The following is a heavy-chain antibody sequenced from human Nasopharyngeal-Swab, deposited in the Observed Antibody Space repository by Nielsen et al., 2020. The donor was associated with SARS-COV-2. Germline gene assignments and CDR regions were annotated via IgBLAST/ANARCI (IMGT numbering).Heavy chain of an antibody. CDR2: IDWDDDK. D-gene: IGHD1-26*01. CDR3: ARIKDSGYDSYGMDV. Sequence: WIRQPPGKALEWLALIDWDDDKYYSTSLKTRLTISKDTSKNQVALTMTNMDPVDTATYYCARIKDSGYDSYGMDVWGQGTTVTVSS. V-gene: IGHV2-70*01. J-gene: IGHJ6*02.